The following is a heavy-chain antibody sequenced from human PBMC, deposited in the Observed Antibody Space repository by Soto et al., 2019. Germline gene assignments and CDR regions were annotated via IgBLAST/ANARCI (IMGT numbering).Heavy chain of an antibody. D-gene: IGHD5-18*01. CDR2: ISGSGGST. CDR1: GFTFSSYG. Sequence: GGSLRLSCAASGFTFSSYGMHWVRQTPGKGLEWVSAISGSGGSTYYADSVKGRFTISRDNSKNTLYLQMNSLRAEDTAVYYCAKDLDSAMVCLYYYGMDVWGQGATVTVSS. V-gene: IGHV3-23*01. CDR3: AKDLDSAMVCLYYYGMDV. J-gene: IGHJ6*02.